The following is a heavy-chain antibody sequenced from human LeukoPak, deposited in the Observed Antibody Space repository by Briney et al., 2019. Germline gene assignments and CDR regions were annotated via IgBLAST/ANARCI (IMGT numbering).Heavy chain of an antibody. D-gene: IGHD3-3*01. Sequence: SETLSLTCAVSGGSISSSNWWSWVRQPPGKGLGWIGEIYHSGSTNYNPSLKSRVTISVGTSKNQFSLTLSSVTAADTAVSYCARRAAIFGVVYWGQGTLVTVSS. CDR1: GGSISSSNW. J-gene: IGHJ4*02. CDR3: ARRAAIFGVVY. CDR2: IYHSGST. V-gene: IGHV4-4*02.